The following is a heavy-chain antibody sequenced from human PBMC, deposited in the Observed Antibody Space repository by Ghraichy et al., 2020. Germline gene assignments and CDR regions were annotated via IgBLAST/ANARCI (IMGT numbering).Heavy chain of an antibody. CDR3: ARSHGMDV. CDR2: MNPNSGNT. V-gene: IGHV1-8*01. J-gene: IGHJ6*02. Sequence: GGSLRLSCKASGYTFTSHDINWVRQAPGQGLEWMGWMNPNSGNTGYAQKLQGRVTMTRNTSISTAYMELSSLRSEDTAVYYCARSHGMDVWGQGTTVTISS. CDR1: GYTFTSHD.